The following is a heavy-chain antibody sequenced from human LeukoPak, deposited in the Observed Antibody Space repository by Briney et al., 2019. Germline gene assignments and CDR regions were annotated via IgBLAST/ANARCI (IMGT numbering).Heavy chain of an antibody. J-gene: IGHJ2*01. Sequence: AETLSLTCTVSGGSISSYYWSWIRQPPGKGLEWIGYIYYSGSANYNPSLKSRVTISVDTSKNQFSLKLSSGTAADTAVYYCASSYNRSYWYFDLWGRGTLVTVSS. CDR2: IYYSGSA. V-gene: IGHV4-59*01. D-gene: IGHD1-14*01. CDR3: ASSYNRSYWYFDL. CDR1: GGSISSYY.